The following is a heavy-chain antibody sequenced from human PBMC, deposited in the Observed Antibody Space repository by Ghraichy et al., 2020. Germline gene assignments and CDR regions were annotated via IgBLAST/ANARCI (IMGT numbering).Heavy chain of an antibody. J-gene: IGHJ4*02. CDR2: INLDESEK. CDR3: AKYSAYDFDD. CDR1: GFTFSNHW. D-gene: IGHD5-12*01. Sequence: GGSLRLSCAASGFTFSNHWMSWVRQASGKGPEWVANINLDESEKNYVDSVKGRFTISRDNAKNSLYLQMSGLRAEDTALYYCAKYSAYDFDDWGQGTLVTVSS. V-gene: IGHV3-7*01.